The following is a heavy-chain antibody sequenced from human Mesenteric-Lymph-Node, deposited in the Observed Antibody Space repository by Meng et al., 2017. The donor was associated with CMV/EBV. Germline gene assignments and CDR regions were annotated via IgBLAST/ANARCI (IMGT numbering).Heavy chain of an antibody. CDR3: ARAPEGYFDL. CDR1: GFTFSSYG. D-gene: IGHD1-14*01. J-gene: IGHJ2*01. Sequence: GESLKISCAASGFTFSSYGMLWVRQAPGKGLEWVAFIQYDGSNKYYADSVKGRFTISRDNSKNTLYLQMNSLRAEDTAVYYCARAPEGYFDLWGRGTLVTVSS. CDR2: IQYDGSNK. V-gene: IGHV3-30*02.